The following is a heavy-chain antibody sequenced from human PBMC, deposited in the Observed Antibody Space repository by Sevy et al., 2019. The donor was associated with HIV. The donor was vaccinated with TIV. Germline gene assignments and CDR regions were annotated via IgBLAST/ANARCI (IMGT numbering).Heavy chain of an antibody. D-gene: IGHD2-21*01. CDR3: ARCPGHYSIDY. V-gene: IGHV3-48*02. Sequence: GGSLRLSCAASGFTFNTYSLIWVRQTPGKGLEWHSFIGTAAGVTYYADSVKGRFTNSRDNAKNSLYLQMNSLRDEDTAVYYCARCPGHYSIDYWGQGTLVTV. J-gene: IGHJ4*02. CDR2: IGTAAGVT. CDR1: GFTFNTYS.